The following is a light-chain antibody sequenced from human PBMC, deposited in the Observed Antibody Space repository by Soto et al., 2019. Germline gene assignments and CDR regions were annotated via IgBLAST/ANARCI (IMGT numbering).Light chain of an antibody. J-gene: IGKJ1*01. CDR2: GSS. Sequence: DIQMTQSPSSLSASVGDRVTITCRASQAIRNDLAWYQQKPGRAPKRLIYGSSSLQSGVPSRFSGRGSGTEFTLTISSLQPDDFATYYCQHYNSYSEAFGQGTKVDIK. CDR1: QAIRND. V-gene: IGKV1-17*01. CDR3: QHYNSYSEA.